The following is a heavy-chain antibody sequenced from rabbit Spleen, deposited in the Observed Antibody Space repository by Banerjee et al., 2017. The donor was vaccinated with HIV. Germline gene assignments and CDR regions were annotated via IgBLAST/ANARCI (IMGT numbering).Heavy chain of an antibody. Sequence: QEQLEESGGDLVKPEGSLTLTCTASGFSFNYSYWICWVRQAPGKGLEWIACINAVTGRAVYASWAKGRFTFSKTSSTTVTLQMTSLTAADTATYFCARDPVIAGSAYYDLWGPGTLVTVS. CDR2: INAVTGRA. V-gene: IGHV1S45*01. D-gene: IGHD8-1*01. CDR3: ARDPVIAGSAYYDL. CDR1: GFSFNYSYW. J-gene: IGHJ4*01.